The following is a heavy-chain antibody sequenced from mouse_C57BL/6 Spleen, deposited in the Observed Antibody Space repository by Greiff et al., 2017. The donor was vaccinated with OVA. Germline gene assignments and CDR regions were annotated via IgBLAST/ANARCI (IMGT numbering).Heavy chain of an antibody. J-gene: IGHJ1*03. D-gene: IGHD4-1*01. V-gene: IGHV1-15*01. CDR3: TRKELTGGYFDV. CDR1: GYTFTDYE. Sequence: QVQLQQSGAELVRPGASVTLSCKASGYTFTDYEMHWVKQTPVHGLEWIGAIDPETGGTAYNQKFKGKAILTADKSSSTAYMELRSLTSEDSAVYYCTRKELTGGYFDVWGTGTTVTVSS. CDR2: IDPETGGT.